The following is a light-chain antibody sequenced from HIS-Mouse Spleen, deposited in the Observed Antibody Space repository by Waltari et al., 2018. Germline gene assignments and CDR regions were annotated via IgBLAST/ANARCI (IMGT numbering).Light chain of an antibody. J-gene: IGLJ3*02. V-gene: IGLV3-19*01. CDR1: SLRRYY. CDR3: NSRDSSGNHWV. CDR2: GKN. Sequence: SSELTQDPAVSVALGQTVRITCQGDSLRRYYSSWYQQKPGPAPVLVIYGKNNRPSGSPDRFSGSSSGNTASLTITGAQAEDEADYYCNSRDSSGNHWVFGGGTKLTVL.